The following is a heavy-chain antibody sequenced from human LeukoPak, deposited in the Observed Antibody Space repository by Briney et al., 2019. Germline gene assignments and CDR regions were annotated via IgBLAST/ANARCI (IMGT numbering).Heavy chain of an antibody. D-gene: IGHD1-26*01. V-gene: IGHV3-23*01. CDR2: ISGRGGRT. J-gene: IGHJ4*02. Sequence: PSGTLSLTCIVSVGSISIDFWWSRVRPSPGKGLEWVSVISGRGGRTYYEDTVKGRFTISRDNSKNTLYLQMNSLRAEDTAVYYCAKKRVRATPSVLYYFDYWGQGTLVTVSS. CDR3: AKKRVRATPSVLYYFDY. CDR1: VGSISIDFW.